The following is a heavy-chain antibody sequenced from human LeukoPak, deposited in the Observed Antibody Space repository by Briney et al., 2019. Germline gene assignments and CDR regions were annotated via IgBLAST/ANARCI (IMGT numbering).Heavy chain of an antibody. Sequence: GGSLRLSCAASGFNFKIYAMTWVRQAPGKGLEWVSAISGSGGGTYYADSMRGRFTISRDNSKNMLYLQMNSLRADDTAVYYCATRDGRGSFGHWGQGALVTVSS. CDR1: GFNFKIYA. CDR3: ATRDGRGSFGH. J-gene: IGHJ4*02. V-gene: IGHV3-23*01. CDR2: ISGSGGGT.